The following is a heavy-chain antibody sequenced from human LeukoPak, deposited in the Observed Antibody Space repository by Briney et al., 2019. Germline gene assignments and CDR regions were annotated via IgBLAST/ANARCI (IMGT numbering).Heavy chain of an antibody. Sequence: PGGSLRLSCKGSGYSFTSYWISWVRQMPGKGLEWMGIIYPGDSDTRYSPSFQGQITISADKYFSTAYLQWTSLKASDTAMYYCARQDGEMATIPFDYWGQGTLVTVSS. CDR3: ARQDGEMATIPFDY. CDR1: GYSFTSYW. V-gene: IGHV5-51*01. D-gene: IGHD5-24*01. J-gene: IGHJ4*02. CDR2: IYPGDSDT.